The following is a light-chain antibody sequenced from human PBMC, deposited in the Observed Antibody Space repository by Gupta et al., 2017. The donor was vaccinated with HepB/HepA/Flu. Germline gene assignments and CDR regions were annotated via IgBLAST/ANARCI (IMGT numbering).Light chain of an antibody. CDR2: DAS. Sequence: DIQMTQSPSSLSASVGDRVTITCQANQDISNYLNWYQQKPGKAPNLLIYDASNWETGVPSRFSGSGSGTDFTLTISSRQQEDIGTYYCQHYDNLPLYTFGQGTKLEIK. CDR1: QDISNY. J-gene: IGKJ2*01. CDR3: QHYDNLPLYT. V-gene: IGKV1-33*01.